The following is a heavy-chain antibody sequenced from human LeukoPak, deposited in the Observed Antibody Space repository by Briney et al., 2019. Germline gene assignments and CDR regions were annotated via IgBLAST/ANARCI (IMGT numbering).Heavy chain of an antibody. Sequence: SETLSLTCTVSGGSISSYYWSWIRQPPGKGLEWIGYIYYSGSTNYNPSLKSRVTISVDTSKNQFSLKLSSVTAADTAVYYCARAGATGGYDLDEPLDYWGQGTLVTVSS. D-gene: IGHD5-12*01. V-gene: IGHV4-59*01. CDR3: ARAGATGGYDLDEPLDY. CDR1: GGSISSYY. J-gene: IGHJ4*02. CDR2: IYYSGST.